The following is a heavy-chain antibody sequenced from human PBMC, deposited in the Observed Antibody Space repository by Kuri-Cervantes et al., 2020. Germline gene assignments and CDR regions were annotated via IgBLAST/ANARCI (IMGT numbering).Heavy chain of an antibody. CDR2: ISWNSGSI. CDR1: GFTFDDYA. D-gene: IGHD6-13*01. CDR3: AKDSRSGYSSSWSPFDY. V-gene: IGHV3-9*01. Sequence: SLKISCAASGFTFDDYAMHWVRQAPGKGLEWVSGISWNSGSIGYADSVKGRFTISRDNAKNSQYLQMNSLRAEDTALYYCAKDSRSGYSSSWSPFDYWGQGTLVTVSS. J-gene: IGHJ4*02.